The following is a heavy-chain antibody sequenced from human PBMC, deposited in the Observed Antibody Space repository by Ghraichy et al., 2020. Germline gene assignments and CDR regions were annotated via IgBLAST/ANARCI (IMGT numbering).Heavy chain of an antibody. D-gene: IGHD5-24*01. J-gene: IGHJ5*02. Sequence: ASVKVSCKASGYAFTGYYLHWIRQAPGQGLEWVGQINPFTGDTKSAQTFQGRVAMTGDSSISTAYLELNGLRIDDTATYYCTRVLSGQYNSFDAWGRGTQVTV. CDR2: INPFTGDT. V-gene: IGHV1-2*06. CDR3: TRVLSGQYNSFDA. CDR1: GYAFTGYY.